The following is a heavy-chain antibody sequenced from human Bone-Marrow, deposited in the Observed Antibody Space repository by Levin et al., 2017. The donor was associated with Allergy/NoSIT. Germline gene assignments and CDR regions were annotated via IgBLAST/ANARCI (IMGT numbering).Heavy chain of an antibody. V-gene: IGHV3-23*01. CDR1: GFTFGTYA. CDR2: LSGSGADT. D-gene: IGHD3-10*01. Sequence: GGSLRLSCVASGFTFGTYAMAWVRQAPGKGLEWVSGLSGSGADTYYADSVRGRFTISRDNSKNTVYLQMNSLRAQDTALYYCAKDTRYYCSEPTYDHWGQGTLVTVSS. J-gene: IGHJ4*02. CDR3: AKDTRYYCSEPTYDH.